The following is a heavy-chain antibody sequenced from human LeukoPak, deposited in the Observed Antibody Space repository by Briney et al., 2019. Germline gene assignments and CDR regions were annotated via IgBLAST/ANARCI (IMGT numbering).Heavy chain of an antibody. J-gene: IGHJ4*02. CDR1: GYTFTGNY. CDR2: IDPNSGGT. Sequence: ASVKVSCKASGYTFTGNYMHWVRQAPGQGLEWMGWIDPNSGGTNYAQNIQGRVTMTRDTSISTAYMELNRLRSDDTAVYYCARGYSSLDYWGQGTLVTVSS. CDR3: ARGYSSLDY. V-gene: IGHV1-2*02. D-gene: IGHD5-18*01.